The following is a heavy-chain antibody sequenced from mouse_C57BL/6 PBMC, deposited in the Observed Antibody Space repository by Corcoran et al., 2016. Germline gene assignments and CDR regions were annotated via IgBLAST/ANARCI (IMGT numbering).Heavy chain of an antibody. Sequence: EVQLQQSGPELVKPGASVKISCKASGYTFTDYYMNWVKQSHGKSLEWIGDINPNNGGTSYNQKFKGKATLTVDKSSSTAYMELRSLTSEDSAVYYCARIWDYRGQGTTLTVSS. CDR1: GYTFTDYY. J-gene: IGHJ2*01. CDR3: ARIWDY. V-gene: IGHV1-26*01. CDR2: INPNNGGT.